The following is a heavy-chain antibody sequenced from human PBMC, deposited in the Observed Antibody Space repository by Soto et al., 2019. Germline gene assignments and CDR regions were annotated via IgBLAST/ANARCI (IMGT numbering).Heavy chain of an antibody. CDR2: ISSSGDSP. J-gene: IGHJ4*01. V-gene: IGHV3-23*01. D-gene: IGHD5-18*01. CDR1: GFTFRNYA. Sequence: EVQLLESGGGLVQPGGSLRLSCAASGFTFRNYAMSWVRQAPGKGLEWFSAISSSGDSPYYADSVKGRFTVSRDNSKNSLYLQMKSLRLEDTARYYGARNTRPLPHNWGHGTLVTVSS. CDR3: ARNTRPLPHN.